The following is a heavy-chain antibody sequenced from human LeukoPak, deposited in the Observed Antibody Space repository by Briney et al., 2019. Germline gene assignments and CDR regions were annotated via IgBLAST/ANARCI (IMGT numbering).Heavy chain of an antibody. J-gene: IGHJ4*02. CDR1: GGSLSSYY. D-gene: IGHD3-10*01. CDR2: IYTSGST. CDR3: ARGKYLTMVRGDHLGY. V-gene: IGHV4-4*07. Sequence: SETLSLTCTVSGGSLSSYYWSWIRQPAGKGLEWSGRIYTSGSTNYNPSLKSRVTMSVDTSKNQFSLKLSSVTAADTAVYYCARGKYLTMVRGDHLGYWGQGTLVTVSS.